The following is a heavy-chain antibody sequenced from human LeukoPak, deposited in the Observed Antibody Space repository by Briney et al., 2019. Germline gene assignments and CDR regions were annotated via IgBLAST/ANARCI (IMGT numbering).Heavy chain of an antibody. CDR3: ARGEYGSGWYRD. CDR1: GFTVSTNY. Sequence: PGGSLRLSCAASGFTVSTNYMSWVRQAPGKGLEWVSLFYSGGHTNYADSVKGRFTFSRDSSNNTLYLQMNSIRVEDTAVYYCARGEYGSGWYRDWGQGTLVTVSS. V-gene: IGHV3-53*01. D-gene: IGHD6-19*01. CDR2: FYSGGHT. J-gene: IGHJ4*02.